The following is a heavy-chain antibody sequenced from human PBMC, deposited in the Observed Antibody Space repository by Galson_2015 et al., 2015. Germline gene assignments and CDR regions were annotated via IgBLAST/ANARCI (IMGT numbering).Heavy chain of an antibody. J-gene: IGHJ5*02. CDR3: AAEPPYIGGDYPNWFDP. CDR1: GYTFTSYD. CDR2: MNPNSGNT. Sequence: SVKVSCKASGYTFTSYDINWVRQATGQGLEWMGWMNPNSGNTGYAQKFQGRVTMTRNTSISTAYMELSSLRSEDTAVYYCAAEPPYIGGDYPNWFDPWGQGTLVTVSS. V-gene: IGHV1-8*01. D-gene: IGHD4-17*01.